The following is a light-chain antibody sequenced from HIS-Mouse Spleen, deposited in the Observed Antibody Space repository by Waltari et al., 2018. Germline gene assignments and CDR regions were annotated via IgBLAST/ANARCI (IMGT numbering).Light chain of an antibody. Sequence: SYELTHPPSVSVSPGQTARITCPGDALPKKYAYWYKQKSGQAPVLVNYEDSKRPSGIPERFSGSSSGTMATLTISGAQVEDEADYYCYSTDSSGNHRVFGGGTKLTVL. CDR1: ALPKKY. V-gene: IGLV3-10*01. CDR3: YSTDSSGNHRV. J-gene: IGLJ2*01. CDR2: EDS.